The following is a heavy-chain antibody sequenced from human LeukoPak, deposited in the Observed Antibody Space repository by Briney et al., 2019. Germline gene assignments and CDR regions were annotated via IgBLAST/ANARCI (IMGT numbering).Heavy chain of an antibody. CDR2: XIPIFGTA. CDR1: GGTFSSYA. V-gene: IGHV1-69*13. D-gene: IGHD6-19*01. J-gene: IGHJ6*02. CDR3: ANAVAGNYYYYGMDV. Sequence: ASVKVSCKASGGTFSSYAISWVRQAPGQGLEXXXXXIPIFGTANYAXXXQGXXXITADESTSTAYMELSSLRSEDTAVYYCANAVAGNYYYYGMDVWGQGTTVTVSS.